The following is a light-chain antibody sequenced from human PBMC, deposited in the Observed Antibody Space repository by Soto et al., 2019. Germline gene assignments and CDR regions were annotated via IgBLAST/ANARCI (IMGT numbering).Light chain of an antibody. CDR3: QHGST. V-gene: IGKV3-20*01. CDR1: QSVSSSY. CDR2: GAS. J-gene: IGKJ2*01. Sequence: EMVLTQSPGTLSLSPGERATLSCRASQSVSSSYLAWYQQKPGQAPRLLIYGASSRATGIPDRFSGSGSGTDFTLTISRLEPEDCAVYYCQHGSTFGQGTKREIK.